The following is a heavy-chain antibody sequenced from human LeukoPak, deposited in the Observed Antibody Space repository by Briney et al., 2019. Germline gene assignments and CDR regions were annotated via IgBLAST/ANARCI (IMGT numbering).Heavy chain of an antibody. V-gene: IGHV3-23*01. D-gene: IGHD6-13*01. J-gene: IGHJ4*02. CDR1: GFTVSSNY. Sequence: GGSLRLSCAASGFTVSSNYMSWVRQAPGKGLEWVSVISGSGDSTNNADSVKGRFTISRDNSKNTLYLQMNSLRAEDTAVYFCAKAVGYSSNWYLDYWGQGTLVTVSS. CDR2: ISGSGDST. CDR3: AKAVGYSSNWYLDY.